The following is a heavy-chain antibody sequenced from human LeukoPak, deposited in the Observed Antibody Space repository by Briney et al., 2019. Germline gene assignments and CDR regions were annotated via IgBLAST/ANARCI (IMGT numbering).Heavy chain of an antibody. D-gene: IGHD2-2*01. J-gene: IGHJ5*02. CDR1: GYTFTGSY. CDR3: ARDGLARYCSSTSCPDDWFDP. Sequence: ASVKVSCKTSGYTFTGSYLHWVRQVPGQGLEWMGWISAYNGNTNYAQKLQGRVTMTTDTSTSTAYMELRSLRSDDTAVYYCARDGLARYCSSTSCPDDWFDPWGQGTLVTVSS. V-gene: IGHV1-18*04. CDR2: ISAYNGNT.